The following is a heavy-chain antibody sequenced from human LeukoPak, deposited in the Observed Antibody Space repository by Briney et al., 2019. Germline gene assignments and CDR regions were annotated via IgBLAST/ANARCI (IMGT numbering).Heavy chain of an antibody. J-gene: IGHJ6*03. V-gene: IGHV4-4*07. Sequence: PSETLSLTCTVSGGSISSYYWSWIRQPAGKGLEWIGRIYTSGSTNYNPSLKSRVTMSVDTSKNQFSLKLSSVTAADTAVYYCARISTVTTSRAYYYYMDVWGKGTTVTVSS. CDR1: GGSISSYY. D-gene: IGHD4-17*01. CDR2: IYTSGST. CDR3: ARISTVTTSRAYYYYMDV.